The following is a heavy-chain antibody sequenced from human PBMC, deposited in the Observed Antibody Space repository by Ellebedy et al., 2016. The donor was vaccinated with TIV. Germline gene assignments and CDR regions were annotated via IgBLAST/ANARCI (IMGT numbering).Heavy chain of an antibody. Sequence: GESLKISCAASGFTVSSNYMSWVRQAPGKGLEWVSVIYSGGSTYYADSVKGRFTISRDNSKNTLYLQMNNLGAEDTAVYYCAKVGSGRNFDYWGQGTLVTVSS. J-gene: IGHJ4*02. CDR3: AKVGSGRNFDY. V-gene: IGHV3-53*01. CDR2: IYSGGST. D-gene: IGHD1-26*01. CDR1: GFTVSSNY.